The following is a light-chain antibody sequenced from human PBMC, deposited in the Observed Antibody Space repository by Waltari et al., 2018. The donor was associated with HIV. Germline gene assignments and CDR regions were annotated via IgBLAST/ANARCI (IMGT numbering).Light chain of an antibody. Sequence: QSALTQPPSASGSPGQSVTISCTGTSSAVGGYNYVPWYRHHPGKAPKLMIYEVSKRPSGVPDRFSGSKSGNTASLTVSGLQAEDEADYYCSSYAGSNNLVFGGGTKLTVL. J-gene: IGLJ2*01. CDR1: SSAVGGYNY. CDR3: SSYAGSNNLV. CDR2: EVS. V-gene: IGLV2-8*01.